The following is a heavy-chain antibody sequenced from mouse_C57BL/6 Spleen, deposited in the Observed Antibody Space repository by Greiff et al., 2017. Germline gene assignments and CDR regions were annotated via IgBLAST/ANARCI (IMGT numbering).Heavy chain of an antibody. D-gene: IGHD2-2*01. CDR1: GYSFTDYN. V-gene: IGHV1-39*01. CDR2: INPNYGTT. Sequence: VQLQQSGPELVKPGASVKISCKASGYSFTDYNMNWVKQSNGKSLEWIGVINPNYGTTSYNQKFKGKATLTVDQSSSTAYMQLNSLTSEDSAVYYCAREGNYGFYGYDVGYAMDYWGQGTSVTVSS. CDR3: AREGNYGFYGYDVGYAMDY. J-gene: IGHJ4*01.